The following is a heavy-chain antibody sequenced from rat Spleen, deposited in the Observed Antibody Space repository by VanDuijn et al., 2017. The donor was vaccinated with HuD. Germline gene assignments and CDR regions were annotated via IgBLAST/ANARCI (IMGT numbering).Heavy chain of an antibody. Sequence: EVQLAESGGGLVQPGRSMNLSCAASGFTFSNYGMAWVRQAPTKGLEWVATISYDGSSTYYRDSVKGRFTISRDNAKSTLYLQMDSLRSEDTATYYCARHRDNYGVMDAWGQGASVTVSS. CDR1: GFTFSNYG. V-gene: IGHV5-29*01. CDR3: ARHRDNYGVMDA. J-gene: IGHJ4*01. CDR2: ISYDGSST. D-gene: IGHD1-10*01.